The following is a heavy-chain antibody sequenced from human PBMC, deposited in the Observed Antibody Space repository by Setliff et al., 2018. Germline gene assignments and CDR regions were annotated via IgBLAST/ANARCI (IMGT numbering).Heavy chain of an antibody. V-gene: IGHV3-66*01. CDR3: ASGVPREYYDSSGSSMLDY. CDR1: GFTVSGND. CDR2: IHRDERT. J-gene: IGHJ4*02. D-gene: IGHD3-22*01. Sequence: GGSLRLSCAASGFTVSGNDMTWGRLALGKGLEWVSYIHRDERTYYADSVKGRFTISRDNAKNSLFLQMDSLRAEDTAVYYCASGVPREYYDSSGSSMLDYWGQGTLVTVSS.